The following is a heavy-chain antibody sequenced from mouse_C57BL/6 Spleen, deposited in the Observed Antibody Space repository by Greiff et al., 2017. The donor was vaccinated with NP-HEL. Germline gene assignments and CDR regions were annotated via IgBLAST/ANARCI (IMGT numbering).Heavy chain of an antibody. D-gene: IGHD2-4*01. Sequence: VQLKQSGAELVKPGASVKLFCTASGFNIKDYYMHWVKQRTEQGLEWIGRIDPEDGETKYAPKFQGKATITADTSSNTAYLQLSSLTSEDTAVYYCARVITTVDWYFDVWGTGTTVTVSS. J-gene: IGHJ1*03. CDR3: ARVITTVDWYFDV. V-gene: IGHV14-2*01. CDR1: GFNIKDYY. CDR2: IDPEDGET.